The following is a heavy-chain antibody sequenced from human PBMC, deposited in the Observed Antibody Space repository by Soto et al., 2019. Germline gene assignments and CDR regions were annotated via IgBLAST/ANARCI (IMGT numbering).Heavy chain of an antibody. Sequence: EVQLLESGGGLVQPGGSLRLSCAASGFTFSSYAMNWVRQAPGKGLEWVSVISGSGGNTYYADSVKGRFTISRDNSKNTLYLQMNSLRAEDTAVYYCAKEGAYIAAAGYGMDVWGQGTTVTVSS. D-gene: IGHD6-13*01. J-gene: IGHJ6*02. CDR2: ISGSGGNT. V-gene: IGHV3-23*01. CDR3: AKEGAYIAAAGYGMDV. CDR1: GFTFSSYA.